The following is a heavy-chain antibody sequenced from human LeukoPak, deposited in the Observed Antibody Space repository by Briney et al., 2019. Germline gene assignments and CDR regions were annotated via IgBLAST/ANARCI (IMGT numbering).Heavy chain of an antibody. J-gene: IGHJ6*02. CDR3: ARGPSSSWYFYPYYYYGMDV. CDR1: GYTLTELS. CDR2: FDPEDGET. V-gene: IGHV1-24*01. D-gene: IGHD6-13*01. Sequence: GASVKVSCKVSGYTLTELSMHWVRQAPGKGLEWMGGFDPEDGETIYAQKFQGRVTMTEDTSTDTAYMELSSLRSEDTAVYYCARGPSSSWYFYPYYYYGMDVWGQGTTVTVSS.